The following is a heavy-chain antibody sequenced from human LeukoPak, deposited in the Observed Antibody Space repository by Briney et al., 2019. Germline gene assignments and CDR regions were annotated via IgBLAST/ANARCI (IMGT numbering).Heavy chain of an antibody. V-gene: IGHV3-30*04. Sequence: GRSLRLSCATSGFTFNNHAMHWVRQAPGKGLEGVAVISYHGGDKYYAESVKGRFTISRDNSKNTLDLQMNSLGGEDTAVYYCARDLQGLPDYWGQGTLVTVSS. J-gene: IGHJ4*02. CDR2: ISYHGGDK. CDR1: GFTFNNHA. D-gene: IGHD6-19*01. CDR3: ARDLQGLPDY.